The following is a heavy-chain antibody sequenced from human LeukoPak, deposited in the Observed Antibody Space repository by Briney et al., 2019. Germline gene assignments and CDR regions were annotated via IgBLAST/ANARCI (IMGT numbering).Heavy chain of an antibody. D-gene: IGHD6-19*01. CDR3: ARAVAAPWGFDY. V-gene: IGHV3-53*01. CDR2: TYSAGTT. J-gene: IGHJ4*02. CDR1: GFNVTTTY. Sequence: GGSLRLSCAGSGFNVTTTYMSWVRQAPGQGLEWVPLTYSAGTTYYADSVKGRFTISRDKSKNTLYLQMNSLRVDDTAIYFCARAVAAPWGFDYWGQGTLVTVSS.